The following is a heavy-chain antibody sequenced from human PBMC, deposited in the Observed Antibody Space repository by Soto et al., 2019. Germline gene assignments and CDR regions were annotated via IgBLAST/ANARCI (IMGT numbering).Heavy chain of an antibody. J-gene: IGHJ4*02. CDR3: ARASYDFWSGYYY. D-gene: IGHD3-3*01. CDR1: GGSFSGYY. Sequence: SETLSLTCAVYGGSFSGYYWSWIRQPPGKGLEWIGEINHSGSTNYNPSLKSRVTISVDTSKNQFSLKRSSVTAADTAVYYCARASYDFWSGYYYWGQGTLVTVSS. V-gene: IGHV4-34*01. CDR2: INHSGST.